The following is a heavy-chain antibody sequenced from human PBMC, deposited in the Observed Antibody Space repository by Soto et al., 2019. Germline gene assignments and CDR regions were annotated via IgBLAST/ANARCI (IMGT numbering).Heavy chain of an antibody. J-gene: IGHJ4*02. V-gene: IGHV4-31*03. CDR2: IYNSGTT. CDR3: AADPGEYQMHT. Sequence: LSLTCSVSGGSISSGNFYWSWIRQHPEKGLEWIGYIYNSGTTYYNPSLKRRVTISVDTSKNQFSLKLNSVTAADMAIYYCAADPGEYQMHTWGQGTQVTVSS. D-gene: IGHD3-10*01. CDR1: GGSISSGNFY.